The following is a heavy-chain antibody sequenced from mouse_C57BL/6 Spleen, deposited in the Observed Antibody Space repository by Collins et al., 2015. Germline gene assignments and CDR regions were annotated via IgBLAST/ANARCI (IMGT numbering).Heavy chain of an antibody. CDR3: ARGSSSFSY. CDR2: ISYDGSN. V-gene: IGHV3-6*01. D-gene: IGHD1-1*01. Sequence: DVQLQESGPGLVKPSQSLSLTCSVTGYSITSGYYWNWIRQFPGNKLEWMGYISYDGSNNYNPSLKNRISITRDTSKNQFFLKLNSVTTEDTATYYCARGSSSFSYWGQGTSVTVSS. J-gene: IGHJ4*01. CDR1: GYSITSGYY.